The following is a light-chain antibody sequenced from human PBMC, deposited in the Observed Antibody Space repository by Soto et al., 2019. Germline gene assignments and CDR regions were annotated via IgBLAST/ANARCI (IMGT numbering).Light chain of an antibody. CDR2: RAS. CDR3: QQYGSSPQT. J-gene: IGKJ1*01. CDR1: QSVSSN. V-gene: IGKV3-20*01. Sequence: IVMTQSPAPLSVSPGERATCSGRASQSVSSNLAWYQQKPGQAPRLLIYRASSRATGIPDRFSGSGSGTDFTLTISRLEPEDFAVYYCQQYGSSPQTFGQGTKVDIK.